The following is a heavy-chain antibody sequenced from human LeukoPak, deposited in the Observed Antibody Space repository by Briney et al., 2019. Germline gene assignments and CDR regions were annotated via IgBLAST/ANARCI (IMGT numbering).Heavy chain of an antibody. J-gene: IGHJ4*02. CDR1: GGSFSGYY. CDR3: ARDALYGDYFDY. D-gene: IGHD4-17*01. V-gene: IGHV4-34*01. Sequence: PSETLSLTCAVYGGSFSGYYWSWIRQPPGKGLEWIGESNHSGRTNYNPSLKSRVTISVDTSKNQFSLKLSSVTAADTAVYYCARDALYGDYFDYWGQGTLVTVSS. CDR2: SNHSGRT.